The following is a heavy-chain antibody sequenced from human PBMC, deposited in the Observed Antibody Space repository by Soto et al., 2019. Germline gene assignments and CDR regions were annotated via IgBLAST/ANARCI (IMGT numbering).Heavy chain of an antibody. Sequence: SSETLSLTCAVYGGSFSGYYWSWIRQPPGKGLEWTGEINHSGSTNYNPSLKSRVTISVDTSKNQFSLKLSSVTAADTAVYYCARGLHEYSGSNYAYWGQGTLVTVSS. CDR3: ARGLHEYSGSNYAY. J-gene: IGHJ4*02. CDR1: GGSFSGYY. D-gene: IGHD1-26*01. V-gene: IGHV4-34*01. CDR2: INHSGST.